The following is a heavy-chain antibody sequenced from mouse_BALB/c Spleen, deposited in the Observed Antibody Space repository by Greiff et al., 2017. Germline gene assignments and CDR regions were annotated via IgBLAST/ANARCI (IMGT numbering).Heavy chain of an antibody. J-gene: IGHJ2*01. CDR1: GFTFSSYA. D-gene: IGHD2-4*01. CDR2: ISSGGSYT. Sequence: EVQGVESGGGLVKPGGSLKLSCAASGFTFSSYAMSWVRQTPEKRLEWVATISSGGSYTYYPDSVKGRFTISRDNAKNTLYLQMSSLRSEDTAMYYCARQLSRGYDYYYFDYWGQGTTLTVSS. V-gene: IGHV5-9-3*01. CDR3: ARQLSRGYDYYYFDY.